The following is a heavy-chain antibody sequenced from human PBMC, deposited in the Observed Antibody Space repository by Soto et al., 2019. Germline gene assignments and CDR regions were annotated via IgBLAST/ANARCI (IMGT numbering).Heavy chain of an antibody. J-gene: IGHJ4*02. CDR1: GCSISCYY. V-gene: IGHV4-59*01. D-gene: IGHD1-26*01. Sequence: TETLSLTCTVSGCSISCYYLSWLRQPPGKGLEWIGYIYYSGSTNYNPSLKSRVSISVDTSKNQFSLKLSSVTAADTAVYYCSRGVIYSRSYYVVYWGLGTLVTVSS. CDR3: SRGVIYSRSYYVVY. CDR2: IYYSGST.